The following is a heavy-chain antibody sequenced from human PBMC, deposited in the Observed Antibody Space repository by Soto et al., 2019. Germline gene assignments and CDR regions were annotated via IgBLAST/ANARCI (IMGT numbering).Heavy chain of an antibody. CDR3: ARGGGTSYYYYGMDV. Sequence: QVQLVESGGGVVQPGRSLRLSCAASGFTFSSYAMHWVRQAPGKGLEWVAVISYDGSNNYYADSVKGRFTISRDNSKNTLYLQMNSLRAEDTAVYYCARGGGTSYYYYGMDVWGQGTTVTVSS. D-gene: IGHD2-2*01. CDR1: GFTFSSYA. V-gene: IGHV3-30-3*01. CDR2: ISYDGSNN. J-gene: IGHJ6*02.